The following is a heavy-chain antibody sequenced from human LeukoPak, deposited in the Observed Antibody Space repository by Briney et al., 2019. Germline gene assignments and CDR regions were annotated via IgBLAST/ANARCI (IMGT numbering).Heavy chain of an antibody. D-gene: IGHD2-2*01. CDR1: GGTFSSYA. J-gene: IGHJ6*03. CDR3: ARVVVPAYYYYYYMDV. Sequence: ASVKVSCKASGGTFSSYAISWVRQAPGQGLEWMGGIIPIFGTANYAQKFQGRVTITADKSTSTAYMELSSLRSEDTAVYYCARVVVPAYYYYYYMDVWGKGTTVTVSS. CDR2: IIPIFGTA. V-gene: IGHV1-69*06.